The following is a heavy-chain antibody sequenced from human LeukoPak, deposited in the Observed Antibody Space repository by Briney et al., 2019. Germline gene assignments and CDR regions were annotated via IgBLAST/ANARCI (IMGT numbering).Heavy chain of an antibody. D-gene: IGHD2-15*01. CDR3: AKLGYCSGGSCPEPDFDY. CDR2: ISGSGGST. Sequence: AGGSLRLSCTASRFAFSNAWMSGVRQAPGKGLEWVSAISGSGGSTYYADSVKGRFTISRDNSKNTLYLQMNSLRAEDTAVYYCAKLGYCSGGSCPEPDFDYWGQGTLVTVSS. J-gene: IGHJ4*02. CDR1: RFAFSNAW. V-gene: IGHV3-23*01.